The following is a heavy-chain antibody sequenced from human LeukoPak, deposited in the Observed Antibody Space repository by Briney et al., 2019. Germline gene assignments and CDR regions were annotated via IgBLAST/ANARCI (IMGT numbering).Heavy chain of an antibody. CDR1: GGSFSNYY. CDR2: IYRSGIT. D-gene: IGHD4-17*01. J-gene: IGHJ4*02. V-gene: IGHV4-34*01. Sequence: YPSETLSLTCAVYGGSFSNYYWSWIRQPPGKGLEWIGCIYRSGITFYNPSLKSRVTISIDTSKNQFSLKLSSVTAADTAVYYCARDGDYAPFDYWGQGTLVTVSS. CDR3: ARDGDYAPFDY.